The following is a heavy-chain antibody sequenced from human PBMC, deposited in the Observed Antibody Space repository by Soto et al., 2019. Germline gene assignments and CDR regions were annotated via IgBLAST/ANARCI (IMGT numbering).Heavy chain of an antibody. CDR1: GYTFTGYY. D-gene: IGHD3-22*01. V-gene: IGHV1-2*04. Sequence: ASVKVSCKASGYTFTGYYMHWVRQAPGQGLEWMGWINPNSGGTNYAQKFQGWATMTRDTSISTAYMELSRLRSDDTAVYYCARVYYYDSSGTLGYWGQGNLVTVSS. CDR3: ARVYYYDSSGTLGY. CDR2: INPNSGGT. J-gene: IGHJ4*02.